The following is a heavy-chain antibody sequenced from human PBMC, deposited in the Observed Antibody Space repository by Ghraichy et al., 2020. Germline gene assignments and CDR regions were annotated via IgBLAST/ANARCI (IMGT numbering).Heavy chain of an antibody. CDR3: ARGSSIAVAANTFDS. J-gene: IGHJ4*02. CDR1: GFTFSSYE. D-gene: IGHD6-19*01. V-gene: IGHV3-48*03. Sequence: GGSLRLSCAASGFTFSSYEMNWVRQAPGKGLEWISYISSSGSTFHYADSVKGRFTISRDNAKTSLFLQMSSLRAEDTAVYHCARGSSIAVAANTFDSWGQGTLVTVSS. CDR2: ISSSGSTF.